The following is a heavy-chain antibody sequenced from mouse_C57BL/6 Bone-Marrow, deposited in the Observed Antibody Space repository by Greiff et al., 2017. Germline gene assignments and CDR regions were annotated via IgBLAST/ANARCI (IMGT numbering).Heavy chain of an antibody. J-gene: IGHJ3*01. CDR2: IDPENGDT. CDR3: TTDGNYPFAY. V-gene: IGHV14-4*01. CDR1: GFNIKDAY. D-gene: IGHD2-1*01. Sequence: VQLQQSGAELVRPGASVKLSCTASGFNIKDAYMHWVKQRPEQGLEWIGWIDPENGDTEYASKFQGKATITADTSSNTAYLQLSSLTSEDTAVYYCTTDGNYPFAYWGQGTLVTVSA.